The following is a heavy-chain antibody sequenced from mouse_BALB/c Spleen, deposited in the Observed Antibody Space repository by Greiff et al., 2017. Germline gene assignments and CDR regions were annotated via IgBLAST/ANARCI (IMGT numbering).Heavy chain of an antibody. V-gene: IGHV5-12-1*01. J-gene: IGHJ4*01. CDR3: ARLNWDRAMDY. CDR2: ISSGGGST. CDR1: GFAFSSYD. D-gene: IGHD4-1*02. Sequence: EVKLVESGGGLVKPGGSLKLSCAASGFAFSSYDMSWVRQTPEKRLEWVAYISSGGGSTYYPDTVKGRFTISRDNAKNTLYLQMSSLKSEDTAMYYCARLNWDRAMDYWGQGTSVTVSS.